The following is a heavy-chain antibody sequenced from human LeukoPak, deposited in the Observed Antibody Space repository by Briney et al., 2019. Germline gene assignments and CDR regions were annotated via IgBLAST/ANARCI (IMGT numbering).Heavy chain of an antibody. CDR2: ISVYNGQT. Sequence: GASVKVSCKASGYTFNSYGINWVRQAPGQGPEWMGGISVYNGQTNYAHKFQGRVTMTTDTSTRTVYMEMRSLRSGDTAVYYCARDSGWELQHFYFDHWGQGTLVTVSA. J-gene: IGHJ4*02. V-gene: IGHV1-18*01. CDR3: ARDSGWELQHFYFDH. CDR1: GYTFNSYG. D-gene: IGHD1-26*01.